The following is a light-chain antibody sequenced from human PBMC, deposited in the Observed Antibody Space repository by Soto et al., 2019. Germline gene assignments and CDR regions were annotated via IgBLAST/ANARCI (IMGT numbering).Light chain of an antibody. Sequence: VQKTQAPSTLSASVGDTVTVTFRASQSVSGWLAWYQQKPGEAPKLLIYDASALPRGVPSRFSGSGSGTKFTLTIASLQPEDFATYYCEQAGSFPITFGQGTRLEIK. CDR2: DAS. CDR1: QSVSGW. V-gene: IGKV1-5*01. J-gene: IGKJ5*01. CDR3: EQAGSFPIT.